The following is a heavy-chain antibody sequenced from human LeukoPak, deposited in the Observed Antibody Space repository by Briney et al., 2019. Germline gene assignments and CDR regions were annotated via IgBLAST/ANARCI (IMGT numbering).Heavy chain of an antibody. D-gene: IGHD2-2*01. V-gene: IGHV1-69*06. J-gene: IGHJ6*04. CDR2: IIPIFGTA. Sequence: SVKVSCKASGGTFSSYAISWVRQAPGQGLEWMGGIIPIFGTANYAQKFQGRVTITADKSTSTAYMELSSLRSEDTVVYYCATKRGYCSSTSCYGDYYYYGMDVWGKGTTVTVSS. CDR3: ATKRGYCSSTSCYGDYYYYGMDV. CDR1: GGTFSSYA.